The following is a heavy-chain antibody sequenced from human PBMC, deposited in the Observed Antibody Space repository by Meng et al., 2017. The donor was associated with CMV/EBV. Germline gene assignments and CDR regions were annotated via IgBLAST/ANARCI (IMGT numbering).Heavy chain of an antibody. D-gene: IGHD6-13*01. CDR1: RISLITSGVR. J-gene: IGHJ4*02. Sequence: HITGEESVTQLSKPTKHLTCTLTFSRISLITSGVRVSWIRQPPVKALEWLALIYCDDDKRYSPSLKSRLTITKDTSKNQVVLTMTNMDPVDTATYYCARIAAAGRFDYWGQGTLVTVSS. CDR3: ARIAAAGRFDY. CDR2: IYCDDDK. V-gene: IGHV2-5*02.